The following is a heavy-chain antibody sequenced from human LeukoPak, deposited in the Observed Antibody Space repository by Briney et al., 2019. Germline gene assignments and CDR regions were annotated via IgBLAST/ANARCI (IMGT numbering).Heavy chain of an antibody. CDR3: ARGRGWELLFAFDI. J-gene: IGHJ3*02. CDR2: INPNSGGT. CDR1: GYTFTSYY. D-gene: IGHD1-26*01. V-gene: IGHV1-2*02. Sequence: ASVKVSCKASGYTFTSYYMHWVRQAPGQGLEWMGWINPNSGGTNYAQKFRGRVTMTRDTSISTAYMELSRLRSDDTAVYYCARGRGWELLFAFDIWGQGTMVTVSS.